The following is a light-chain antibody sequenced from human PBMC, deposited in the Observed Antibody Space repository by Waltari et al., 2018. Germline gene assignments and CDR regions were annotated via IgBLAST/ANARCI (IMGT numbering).Light chain of an antibody. J-gene: IGKJ1*01. CDR1: QSISIY. CDR2: EAS. CDR3: QQFNDWPRT. V-gene: IGKV3-15*01. Sequence: EVVMTQSPATLSVSQGERATLSCRASQSISIYMVWYQQRHGQAPRLLIYEASIRATDIPARFSGSGSGTEFTLTISSVQSEDAAVYYCQQFNDWPRTFGQGTKVEIK.